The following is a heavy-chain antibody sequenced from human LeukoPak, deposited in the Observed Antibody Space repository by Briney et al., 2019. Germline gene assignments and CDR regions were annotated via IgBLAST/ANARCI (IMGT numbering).Heavy chain of an antibody. CDR3: ARIIRSGSSRYYFDY. Sequence: SETLSLTCTVSGGSISSSSYYWGWIRQPPGKGLEWIGSIYYSGSTYYNPSLKSRVTISVDTSKNQFSLKLSSVTAADTAVYYCARIIRSGSSRYYFDYWGQGTLVTVSS. V-gene: IGHV4-39*07. D-gene: IGHD3-10*01. CDR2: IYYSGST. J-gene: IGHJ4*02. CDR1: GGSISSSSYY.